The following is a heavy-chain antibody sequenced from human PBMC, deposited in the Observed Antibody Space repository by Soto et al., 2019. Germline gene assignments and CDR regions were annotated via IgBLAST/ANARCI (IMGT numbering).Heavy chain of an antibody. CDR2: IIPIFGTA. J-gene: IGHJ5*02. CDR1: GGTFSSYA. D-gene: IGHD3-10*01. V-gene: IGHV1-69*12. CDR3: ARGGTMVRGQAVDWCVP. Sequence: QVQLVQSGAEVKKPGSSVKVSCKASGGTFSSYAISWVRQAPGQGLEWMGGIIPIFGTANYAQKFQGRGTITADESTSTAYMELSSLRAEDTAVYYCARGGTMVRGQAVDWCVPWGQGTMVTVSS.